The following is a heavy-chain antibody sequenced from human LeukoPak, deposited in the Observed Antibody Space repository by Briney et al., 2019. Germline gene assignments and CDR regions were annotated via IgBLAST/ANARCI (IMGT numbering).Heavy chain of an antibody. CDR1: GGSFSGYY. CDR2: INHSGST. V-gene: IGHV4-34*01. D-gene: IGHD2-15*01. J-gene: IGHJ6*03. Sequence: SETLSLTCAVYGGSFSGYYWSWIRQPPGKGLEWIGEINHSGSTNYNPSLKSRVTISVDTSKNQFSLKLSSVTAADTAVYYCARHYLGYATPMDVWGKGTTVTVSS. CDR3: ARHYLGYATPMDV.